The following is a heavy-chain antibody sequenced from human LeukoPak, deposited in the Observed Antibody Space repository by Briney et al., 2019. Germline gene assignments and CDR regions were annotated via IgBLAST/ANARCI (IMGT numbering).Heavy chain of an antibody. D-gene: IGHD6-13*01. CDR1: GFTFSSYS. V-gene: IGHV3-48*01. J-gene: IGHJ1*01. CDR3: ARAHSGYSSSWYSAEYFQH. Sequence: GGSLRLSCAASGFTFSSYSMNWVRRAPGKGLEWVSYISSSSSTIYYADSVKGRFTISRDNAKNSLYLQMNSLRAEDTAVYYCARAHSGYSSSWYSAEYFQHWGQGTLVTVSS. CDR2: ISSSSSTI.